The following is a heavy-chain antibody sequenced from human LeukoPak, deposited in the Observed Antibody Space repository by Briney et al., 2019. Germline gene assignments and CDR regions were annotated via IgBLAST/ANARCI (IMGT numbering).Heavy chain of an antibody. Sequence: HAGGSLRLSCAASGFTFSSYAMSWVRQAPGKGLEWVSGISYSGGSTYSADSVKGRFTISRDISKNTLYLQMNSLRPEDTAIYHCARLGTYGSGSYFAVWGLGTLVTVSS. CDR2: ISYSGGST. J-gene: IGHJ4*02. D-gene: IGHD3-10*01. CDR1: GFTFSSYA. CDR3: ARLGTYGSGSYFAV. V-gene: IGHV3-23*01.